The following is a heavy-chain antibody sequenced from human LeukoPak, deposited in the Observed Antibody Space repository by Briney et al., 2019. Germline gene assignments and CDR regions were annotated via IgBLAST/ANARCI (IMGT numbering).Heavy chain of an antibody. CDR2: IYSGGST. J-gene: IGHJ3*02. D-gene: IGHD5-24*01. V-gene: IGHV3-53*01. Sequence: GGSLRLSCAASGFTVNSNYMSWVRQAPGKGLEWVSVIYSGGSTYYADSVKGRFTISRDNSKNTLYLQMNSLRAEDTAVYYCARVQADGYNRSPAAFDIWGQGTMVTVSS. CDR1: GFTVNSNY. CDR3: ARVQADGYNRSPAAFDI.